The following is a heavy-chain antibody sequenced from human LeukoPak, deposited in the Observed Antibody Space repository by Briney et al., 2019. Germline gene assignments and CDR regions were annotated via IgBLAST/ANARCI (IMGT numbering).Heavy chain of an antibody. CDR1: GDSISSYY. CDR2: IFYSGSA. Sequence: SETLSLTCSVSGDSISSYYWSWIRQPPAKGLEWIGYIFYSGSANYNPSLKSRVTISVDTPKNQFSLTLTSVTAADTAVYYCASLGGYYPLDYWGQGTLVTVSS. D-gene: IGHD3-22*01. CDR3: ASLGGYYPLDY. V-gene: IGHV4-59*01. J-gene: IGHJ4*02.